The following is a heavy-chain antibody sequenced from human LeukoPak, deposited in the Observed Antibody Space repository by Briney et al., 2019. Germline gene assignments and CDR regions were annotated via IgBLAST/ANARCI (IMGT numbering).Heavy chain of an antibody. CDR2: IYYSGST. J-gene: IGHJ3*02. D-gene: IGHD2-21*02. CDR1: GGSISSYY. Sequence: KPSETLSLTCTVSGGSISSYYWSWIRQPPGKGLEWIGYIYYSGSTNYNPSLKSRVTISVDTSKNKFSLKLSSVTAADTAVYYCARMGAIVVVTKGAFDIWGQGTMVTVSS. V-gene: IGHV4-59*12. CDR3: ARMGAIVVVTKGAFDI.